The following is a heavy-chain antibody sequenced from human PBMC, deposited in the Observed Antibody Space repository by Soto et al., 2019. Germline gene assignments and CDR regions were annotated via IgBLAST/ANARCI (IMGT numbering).Heavy chain of an antibody. Sequence: SETLSLTCTVSGGSIIRYCWNWIRQPPGKGLEWIGYIYYSGSTNYNPSLKSRVTISVDTSKNQFSLKLSSVTAADTAVYYCARDPGSGSYYGWFDPWGQGTLVTVSS. D-gene: IGHD3-10*01. CDR2: IYYSGST. V-gene: IGHV4-59*01. CDR1: GGSIIRYC. CDR3: ARDPGSGSYYGWFDP. J-gene: IGHJ5*02.